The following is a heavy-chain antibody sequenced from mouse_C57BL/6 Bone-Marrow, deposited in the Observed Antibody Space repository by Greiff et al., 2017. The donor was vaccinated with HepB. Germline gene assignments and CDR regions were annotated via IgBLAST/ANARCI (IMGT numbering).Heavy chain of an antibody. Sequence: VQLQQPGAELVMPGASVKLSCKASGYTFTSYWMHWVKQRPGQGLEWIGEIDPSDSYTNYNQKFKGKSTLTVDKSSSTAYMQLGSLTSEDSAVYYCARLGYGAWFAYWGQGTLVTVSA. J-gene: IGHJ3*01. CDR2: IDPSDSYT. CDR3: ARLGYGAWFAY. D-gene: IGHD3-1*01. V-gene: IGHV1-69*01. CDR1: GYTFTSYW.